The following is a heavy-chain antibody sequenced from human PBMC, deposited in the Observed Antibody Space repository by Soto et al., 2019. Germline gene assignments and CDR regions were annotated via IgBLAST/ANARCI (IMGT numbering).Heavy chain of an antibody. V-gene: IGHV1-3*01. D-gene: IGHD2-15*01. CDR2: INAGNGKK. Sequence: GASVKVSCKASGYTFTSYAMHWVRQAPGQRLEGMGWINAGNGKKKNSQKFQGRFTITADKSTSTAYMELSSLRSEDTAVYYCAVSQLGYCSGGSCSRTFDIWGQGTMVTVSS. CDR3: AVSQLGYCSGGSCSRTFDI. CDR1: GYTFTSYA. J-gene: IGHJ3*02.